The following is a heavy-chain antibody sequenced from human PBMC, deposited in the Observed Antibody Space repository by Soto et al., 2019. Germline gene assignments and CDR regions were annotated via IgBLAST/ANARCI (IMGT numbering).Heavy chain of an antibody. J-gene: IGHJ6*02. CDR3: ATRDSYYGMDF. CDR2: INQSGST. CDR1: CGSFSGYH. V-gene: IGHV4-34*01. Sequence: SETLSLTCGVYCGSFSGYHWSWIRQAPGKGLEWIGEINQSGSTNYSPSLKSRVTMSVDTSKKQFSLKLSSVTAADTALYYCATRDSYYGMDFWGRGTTVTVSS.